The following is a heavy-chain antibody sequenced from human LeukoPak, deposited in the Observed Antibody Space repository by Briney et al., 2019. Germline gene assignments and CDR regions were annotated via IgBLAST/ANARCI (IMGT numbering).Heavy chain of an antibody. Sequence: GGSLRLSCAASGFTFSSYEMNWVRQAPGKGLEWVSYISSSGSTIYYADSVKGRFTISRDNAKNSLYLQMNSLRAEDTAVYYCARETILRYFDWGQGTLVTVSS. CDR1: GFTFSSYE. D-gene: IGHD3-9*01. V-gene: IGHV3-48*03. CDR3: ARETILRYFD. CDR2: ISSSGSTI. J-gene: IGHJ4*02.